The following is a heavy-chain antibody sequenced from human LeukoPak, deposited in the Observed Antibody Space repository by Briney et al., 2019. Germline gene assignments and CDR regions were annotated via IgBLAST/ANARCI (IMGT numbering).Heavy chain of an antibody. Sequence: GEPLKISCKGSGYSFTSYWIGWVRQMPGKGLEWMGIIYPGDSDTRYSPSFQGQVAISADKSISTAYLQWSSLKASDTAMYYCARSYISSLVDFDYWGQGTLVTVSS. CDR1: GYSFTSYW. D-gene: IGHD6-13*01. V-gene: IGHV5-51*01. CDR3: ARSYISSLVDFDY. CDR2: IYPGDSDT. J-gene: IGHJ4*02.